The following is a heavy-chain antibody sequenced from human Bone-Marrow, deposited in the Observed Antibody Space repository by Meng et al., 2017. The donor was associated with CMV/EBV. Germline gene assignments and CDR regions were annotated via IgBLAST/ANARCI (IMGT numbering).Heavy chain of an antibody. V-gene: IGHV4-61*01. J-gene: IGHJ5*02. D-gene: IGHD2-2*01. CDR3: ARDRGEQLLQGSWFDP. CDR1: GGSVSSGSYY. CDR2: IYYSGNI. Sequence: SETLSLTCTVSGGSVSSGSYYWSWIRQPPGKRLEWIGYIYYSGNIKYNPSLRSRVTILVDTSKNQFSLKLSSVTAADTAIYYCARDRGEQLLQGSWFDPWGQGTLVTVSS.